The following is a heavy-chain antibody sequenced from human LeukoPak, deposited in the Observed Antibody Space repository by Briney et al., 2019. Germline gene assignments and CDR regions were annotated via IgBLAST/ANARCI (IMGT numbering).Heavy chain of an antibody. J-gene: IGHJ2*01. CDR1: GGSISSYY. CDR3: ARGYSSAWPYWYFDL. Sequence: PSETLSLTCTVSGGSISSYYWSWIRQPPGKGLEWIGYIYYSGSTNYNPSLKSRVTISEDTSKNQFSLKLSSVTAADTAVYYCARGYSSAWPYWYFDLWGRGTLVTVSS. V-gene: IGHV4-59*08. D-gene: IGHD6-19*01. CDR2: IYYSGST.